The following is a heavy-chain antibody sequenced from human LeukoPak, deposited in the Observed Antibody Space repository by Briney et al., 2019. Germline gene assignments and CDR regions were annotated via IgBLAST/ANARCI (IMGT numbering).Heavy chain of an antibody. CDR3: TRDEI. CDR1: GFTFSHHW. CDR2: IKYDGSEI. Sequence: GGSLRLSCAASGFTFSHHWMRWGRQAPGKGLEWVAYIKYDGSEIDYVDSVKGRFTISRDNAKNSLYLEMNSLRAEDTAVYYCTRDEIWGQGTMVTVSS. J-gene: IGHJ3*02. V-gene: IGHV3-7*04.